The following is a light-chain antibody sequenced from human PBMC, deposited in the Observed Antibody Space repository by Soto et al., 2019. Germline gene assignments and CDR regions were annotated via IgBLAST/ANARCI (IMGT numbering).Light chain of an antibody. Sequence: EIVLTQSPAILSMSPGERATLSCRASQSVSSYFAWYQQKPGQAPRLLIYDASNRATGVPDRFSGSGSGTGFTLTISSLEPEDFAVYYCQQRRYWPVTFGQGTKVEIK. V-gene: IGKV3-11*01. CDR2: DAS. J-gene: IGKJ1*01. CDR1: QSVSSY. CDR3: QQRRYWPVT.